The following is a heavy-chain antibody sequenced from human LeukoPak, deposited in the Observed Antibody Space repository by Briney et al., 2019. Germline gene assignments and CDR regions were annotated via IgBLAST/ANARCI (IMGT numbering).Heavy chain of an antibody. V-gene: IGHV3-21*01. CDR3: ARDRWELMPVSDY. D-gene: IGHD1-26*01. J-gene: IGHJ4*02. Sequence: GGSLRLSCAASGFTVSSSYMSWVRQAPGKGLEWVSSISSSSTYIYYTDSVKGRFTISRDNANNSLYLQMSSLRVEDTAVYYCARDRWELMPVSDYWGQGALVTVSS. CDR2: ISSSSTYI. CDR1: GFTVSSSY.